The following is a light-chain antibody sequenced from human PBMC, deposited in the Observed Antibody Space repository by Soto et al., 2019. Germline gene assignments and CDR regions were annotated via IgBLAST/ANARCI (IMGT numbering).Light chain of an antibody. J-gene: IGLJ2*01. V-gene: IGLV4-69*01. CDR2: LDSDGSH. CDR1: SGHSSYA. CDR3: QTWGTGIHVV. Sequence: QAVVTQSPSASASLGASVKLTCTLSSGHSSYAIAWHQQQPEKGPRYLMKLDSDGSHTKGDAIPDRFSGSSSGAERYLTISSLRSEDEADYYCQTWGTGIHVVFGGGTKLTVL.